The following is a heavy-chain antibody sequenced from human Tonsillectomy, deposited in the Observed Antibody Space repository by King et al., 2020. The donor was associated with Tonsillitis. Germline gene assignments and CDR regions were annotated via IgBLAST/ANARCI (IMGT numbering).Heavy chain of an antibody. CDR3: ARLRAVDNWNYGSYFDY. CDR1: GYSFTTYW. J-gene: IGHJ4*02. V-gene: IGHV5-51*01. CDR2: IYPGDSDT. D-gene: IGHD1-7*01. Sequence: VQLVESGAEVKKPGESLKISCEASGYSFTTYWIAWVRQMSGKGLELMGIIYPGDSDTRYSPSFQGQVTISADKSITTAYLQWSSLKASETAMYYCARLRAVDNWNYGSYFDYWGQGTLVTVSS.